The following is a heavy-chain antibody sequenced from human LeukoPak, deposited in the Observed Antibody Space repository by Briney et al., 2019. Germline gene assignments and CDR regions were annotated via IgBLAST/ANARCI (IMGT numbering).Heavy chain of an antibody. Sequence: PGGSLRLSCAASGFTFSSYGIHWVRQAPGKGLEWGAFIRYDGSNKYYADSVKGRFTISRDNSKNTLYLQMNSLRAEDTAVYYCAKRTARGDDLDYWGQGTLVTVSS. CDR3: AKRTARGDDLDY. CDR1: GFTFSSYG. D-gene: IGHD2-21*02. V-gene: IGHV3-30*02. CDR2: IRYDGSNK. J-gene: IGHJ4*02.